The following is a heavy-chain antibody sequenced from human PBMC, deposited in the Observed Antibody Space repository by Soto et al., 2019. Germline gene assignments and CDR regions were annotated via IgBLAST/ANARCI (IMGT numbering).Heavy chain of an antibody. D-gene: IGHD5-12*01. V-gene: IGHV3-23*01. CDR1: GFTFNSYA. CDR3: AKGTASCCGYDSEFDY. Sequence: GGSLRLSCAASGFTFNSYAMSWVRQAPGKGLEWVSAISGSAGSTYYADSVKGRFTISTDTSKNMLYLQMNSLRAEDTAVYYCAKGTASCCGYDSEFDYWGQGALVTVSS. CDR2: ISGSAGST. J-gene: IGHJ4*02.